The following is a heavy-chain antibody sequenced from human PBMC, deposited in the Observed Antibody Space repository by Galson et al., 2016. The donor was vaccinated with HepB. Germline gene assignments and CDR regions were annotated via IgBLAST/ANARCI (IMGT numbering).Heavy chain of an antibody. Sequence: SLRLSCAASGFTFSTYGMHWVRQAPGKGLEWVAVIWYDVSNKYYVDSVKGRFTISRDNSKNTLYLQMNSLRAEETAMYYCAKDQGIAAPLLPSAFDIWGQGTMVTVSS. J-gene: IGHJ3*02. CDR1: GFTFSTYG. CDR2: IWYDVSNK. V-gene: IGHV3-33*06. D-gene: IGHD6-13*01. CDR3: AKDQGIAAPLLPSAFDI.